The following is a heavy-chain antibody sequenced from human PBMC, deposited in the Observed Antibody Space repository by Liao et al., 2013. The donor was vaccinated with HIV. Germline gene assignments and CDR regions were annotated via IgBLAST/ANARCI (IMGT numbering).Heavy chain of an antibody. V-gene: IGHV4-61*02. CDR1: GGSISSGSYY. Sequence: QVQLQESGPGLVKPSQTLSLTCTVSGGSISSGSYYWSWIRQPAGKGLEWIGRIYTSGSTNYNPSLKSRVTISVDTSKNQFSLKLSSVTAADTAVYYCARGSYPTGLEYWGQGTLVTVSS. CDR2: IYTSGST. CDR3: ARGSYPTGLEY. J-gene: IGHJ4*02. D-gene: IGHD1-14*01.